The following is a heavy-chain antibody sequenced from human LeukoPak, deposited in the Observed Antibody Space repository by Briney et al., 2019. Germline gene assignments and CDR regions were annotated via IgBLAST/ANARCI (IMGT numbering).Heavy chain of an antibody. CDR3: ARDYYDSSGYLGPPDY. J-gene: IGHJ4*02. D-gene: IGHD3-22*01. Sequence: SETLSLTSTVSGGSTSSYYWSWIRQPPERGLEWIGYIYYRGSTNYNPSLKSRVTISVDTSKNQFSLKLSSVTAADTAVYHCARDYYDSSGYLGPPDYWGEGTPVTVSS. CDR1: GGSTSSYY. V-gene: IGHV4-59*01. CDR2: IYYRGST.